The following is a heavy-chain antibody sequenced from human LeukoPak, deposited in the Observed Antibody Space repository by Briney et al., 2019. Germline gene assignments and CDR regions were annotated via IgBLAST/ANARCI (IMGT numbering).Heavy chain of an antibody. D-gene: IGHD1-26*01. Sequence: SETLSLTCSVSGGSISTFYWSWIRQPAGKGLEWIGRIYTSGSTNYNPSLKSRVTMPVDTSKNQFSLKLSSVTAADTAVYYCARVRGSSGSYEYYHYMDVWGKGTTVTISS. CDR3: ARVRGSSGSYEYYHYMDV. CDR2: IYTSGST. CDR1: GGSISTFY. V-gene: IGHV4-4*07. J-gene: IGHJ6*03.